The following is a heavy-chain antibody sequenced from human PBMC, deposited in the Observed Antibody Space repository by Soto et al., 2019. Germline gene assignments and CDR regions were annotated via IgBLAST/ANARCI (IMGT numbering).Heavy chain of an antibody. CDR3: ARDRGIFGVVIKPHYYYYYGMDV. J-gene: IGHJ6*02. Sequence: SVKVSCKASGGTFSSYAISWVREAPGQGLEWMGGIIPIFGTANYAQKFQGRVTITADESTSTAYMELISPRSEDTAVYYCARDRGIFGVVIKPHYYYYYGMDVWGQGTTVTISS. D-gene: IGHD3-3*01. CDR1: GGTFSSYA. V-gene: IGHV1-69*13. CDR2: IIPIFGTA.